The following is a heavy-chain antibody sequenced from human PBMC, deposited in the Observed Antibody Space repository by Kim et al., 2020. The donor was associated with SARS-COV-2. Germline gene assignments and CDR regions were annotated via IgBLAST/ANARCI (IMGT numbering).Heavy chain of an antibody. CDR2: IIPIFGTA. J-gene: IGHJ4*02. CDR1: GGTFSSYA. V-gene: IGHV1-69*13. Sequence: SVKVSCKASGGTFSSYAISWVRQAPGQGLEWIGGIIPIFGTANYAQKFQGRVTITADESTSTAYMELSSLRSEDTAVYYCARAGTTFDYFDYWGQGTLVTVSS. CDR3: ARAGTTFDYFDY. D-gene: IGHD1-1*01.